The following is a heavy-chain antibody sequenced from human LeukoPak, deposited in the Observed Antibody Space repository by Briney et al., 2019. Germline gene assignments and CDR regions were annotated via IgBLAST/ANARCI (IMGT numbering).Heavy chain of an antibody. Sequence: GRSLRLCCAASGFTFSSYAMHWVRQAPGKGLEWVAVISYDGSNKYYADSVKGRFTISRDNSKNTLYLQMNSLRAEDTAVYYCARGRDTAQFIYFDYWGQGTLVTVSS. CDR3: ARGRDTAQFIYFDY. CDR2: ISYDGSNK. V-gene: IGHV3-30-3*01. CDR1: GFTFSSYA. J-gene: IGHJ4*02. D-gene: IGHD5-18*01.